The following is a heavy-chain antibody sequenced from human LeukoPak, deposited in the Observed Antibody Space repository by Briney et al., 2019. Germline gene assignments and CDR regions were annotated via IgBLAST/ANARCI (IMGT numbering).Heavy chain of an antibody. Sequence: DPGGSLRLSCAASGFTFSSYWMSWVRQAPGKGLEWVANIKQDGSEKYYVDSVKGRFTISRDNAKNSLYLQMNSLRAEDTAVYYCAKDPEPTTVAGFPDYWGQGTLVTVSS. J-gene: IGHJ4*02. CDR3: AKDPEPTTVAGFPDY. CDR2: IKQDGSEK. CDR1: GFTFSSYW. V-gene: IGHV3-7*03. D-gene: IGHD6-19*01.